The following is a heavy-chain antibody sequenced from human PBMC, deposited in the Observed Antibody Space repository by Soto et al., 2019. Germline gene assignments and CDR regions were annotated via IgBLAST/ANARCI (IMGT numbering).Heavy chain of an antibody. J-gene: IGHJ6*02. CDR3: VGGSSGYPIYYYYGMDV. V-gene: IGHV3-30*03. Sequence: GGSLRLSCAASGFTFSSYGMHWVRQAPGKGLEWVAVISYDGSNKYYADSVKGRFTISRDNSKNTLYLQMNSLRAEDTAVYYCVGGSSGYPIYYYYGMDVWGQGPRVTVSS. D-gene: IGHD3-22*01. CDR2: ISYDGSNK. CDR1: GFTFSSYG.